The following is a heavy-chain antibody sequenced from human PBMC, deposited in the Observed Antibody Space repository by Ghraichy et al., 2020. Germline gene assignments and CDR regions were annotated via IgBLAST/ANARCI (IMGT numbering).Heavy chain of an antibody. CDR1: GGSISSSNW. Sequence: SETLSLTCAVSGGSISSSNWWSWVRQPPGKGLEWIGEIYHSGSTNYNPSLKSRVTISVDKSKNQFSLKLSSVTAADTAVYYCARGYCGGDCYSIDAFDIWGQGTMVTVSS. V-gene: IGHV4-4*02. CDR2: IYHSGST. CDR3: ARGYCGGDCYSIDAFDI. J-gene: IGHJ3*02. D-gene: IGHD2-21*02.